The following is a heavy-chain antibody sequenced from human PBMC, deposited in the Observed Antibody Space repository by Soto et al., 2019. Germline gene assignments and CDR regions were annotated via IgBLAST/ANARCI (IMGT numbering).Heavy chain of an antibody. CDR1: GFTFSSYA. D-gene: IGHD2-15*01. J-gene: IGHJ3*02. V-gene: IGHV3-23*01. CDR2: ISGSGGST. Sequence: GGSLTLSCAASGFTFSSYAMNWVRQAPGKGLEWVSAISGSGGSTYYADSVKGRFTISRDNSKNTLYLQMNSLRAEDTAVYYCAKLVVVEDGAFDIWGQGTMVTVSS. CDR3: AKLVVVEDGAFDI.